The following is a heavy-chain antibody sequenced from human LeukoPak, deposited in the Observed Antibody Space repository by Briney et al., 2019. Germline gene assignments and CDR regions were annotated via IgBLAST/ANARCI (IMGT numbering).Heavy chain of an antibody. CDR1: GFSLSDHY. CDR3: ARDLGVGAYLLFDYISSGLDS. Sequence: PGGSLRLSCAASGFSLSDHYMHWVRQAPGKGLEWVAVISYDGSNEYFVDSVKGRFTISRDNSGNILFLQMNSLRPEDTAVYYCARDLGVGAYLLFDYISSGLDSWGQGTLVTVSS. CDR2: ISYDGSNE. D-gene: IGHD6-6*01. V-gene: IGHV3-30*03. J-gene: IGHJ4*02.